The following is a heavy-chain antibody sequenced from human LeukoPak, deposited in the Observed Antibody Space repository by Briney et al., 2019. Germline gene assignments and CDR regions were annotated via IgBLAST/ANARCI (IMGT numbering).Heavy chain of an antibody. J-gene: IGHJ4*02. V-gene: IGHV4-39*07. D-gene: IGHD1-7*01. CDR1: GGSISSSSYY. Sequence: SETLSLTCIVPGGSISSSSYYWAWIRQSPGKGLEWIGTFSSGGSAYYNPSLTSRVSISKDTSDNQFSLRLYSVTAADTAVYYCARKQTGTIYDVWGQGTQVTVSS. CDR3: ARKQTGTIYDV. CDR2: FSSGGSA.